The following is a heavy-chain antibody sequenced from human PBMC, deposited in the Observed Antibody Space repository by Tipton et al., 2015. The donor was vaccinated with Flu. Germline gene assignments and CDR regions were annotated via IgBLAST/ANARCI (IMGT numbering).Heavy chain of an antibody. CDR1: GFTFGSFW. CDR3: ARGSVGSG. Sequence: VQLVQSGGGLVQPGGSLRLSCIASGFTFGSFWMSWVRQAPGKGLEWVASIKEDGSEYYVDSVKGRFTISRDNTRNSPYLQMNSLRAEDTAEYYCARGSVGSGWGQGTLVTVSS. J-gene: IGHJ4*02. CDR2: IKEDGSE. D-gene: IGHD1-26*01. V-gene: IGHV3-7*01.